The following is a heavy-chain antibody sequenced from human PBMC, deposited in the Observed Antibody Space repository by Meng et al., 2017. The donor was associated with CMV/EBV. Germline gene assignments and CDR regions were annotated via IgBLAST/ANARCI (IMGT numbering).Heavy chain of an antibody. V-gene: IGHV4-34*01. CDR1: GGSFSGYY. D-gene: IGHD3-22*01. CDR3: ARGRYYYDSSGYAYFDY. J-gene: IGHJ4*02. Sequence: SETLSLTCAVYGGSFSGYYWSWIRQPPGKGLEWIGEINHSGSTNYNPFLKSRVTISVDTSKNQFSLKLSSVTAADTAVYYCARGRYYYDSSGYAYFDYWGQGTLVTVSS. CDR2: INHSGST.